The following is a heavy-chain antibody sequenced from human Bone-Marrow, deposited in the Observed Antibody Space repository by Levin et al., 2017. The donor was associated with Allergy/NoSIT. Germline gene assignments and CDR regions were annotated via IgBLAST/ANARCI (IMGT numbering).Heavy chain of an antibody. Sequence: GESLKISCAASGFTFSSYAMSWVRQAPGKGLEWVSAISGSGGSTYYADSVKGRFTISRDNSKNTLYLQMNSLRAEDTAVYYCAKDLPDSSGYYYDYWGQGTLVTVSS. CDR2: ISGSGGST. D-gene: IGHD3-22*01. CDR3: AKDLPDSSGYYYDY. J-gene: IGHJ4*02. CDR1: GFTFSSYA. V-gene: IGHV3-23*01.